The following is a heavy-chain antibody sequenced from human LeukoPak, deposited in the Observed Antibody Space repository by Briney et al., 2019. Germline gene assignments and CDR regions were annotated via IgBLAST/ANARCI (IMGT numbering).Heavy chain of an antibody. D-gene: IGHD2-15*01. J-gene: IGHJ4*02. Sequence: SETLSLTCAVYGGSFSGYYWSWIRQPPGKGLEWIGEINHSGSTNYNPSLKSRVTISVDTSKNQFSLKLSSVTAADTAVYYCAREPRYCSGGSCYFDYWGQGTLVTVSS. CDR3: AREPRYCSGGSCYFDY. CDR1: GGSFSGYY. CDR2: INHSGST. V-gene: IGHV4-34*01.